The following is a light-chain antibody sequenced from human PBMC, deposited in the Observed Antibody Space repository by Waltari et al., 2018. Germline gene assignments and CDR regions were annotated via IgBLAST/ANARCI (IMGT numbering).Light chain of an antibody. CDR3: QQAKSLPIT. CDR1: QDISNW. CDR2: GAS. Sequence: DIQMTQSPCSVSASVGDRVTITSRESQDISNWLAWYQQKQGKAPDLLIYGASSLQTGVQSMFTGSGSGTEFTLTISSLQPEDFATYYCQQAKSLPITFGPGTTVDIK. V-gene: IGKV1-12*01. J-gene: IGKJ3*01.